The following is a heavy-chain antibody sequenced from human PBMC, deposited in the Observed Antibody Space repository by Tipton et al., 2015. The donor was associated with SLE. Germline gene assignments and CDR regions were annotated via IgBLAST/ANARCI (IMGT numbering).Heavy chain of an antibody. V-gene: IGHV3-30*02. CDR1: GFTFSSHG. D-gene: IGHD3-16*01. J-gene: IGHJ6*02. Sequence: SLRLSCSASGFTFSSHGMHWVRQAPGKGLEWVAFIRYVGTNTLYADSVKGRFTISRDNSKNMLYLEMSSLRAEDTAIYYCAKDGARGYYYYGMDVWGQGTTVTVSS. CDR2: IRYVGTNT. CDR3: AKDGARGYYYYGMDV.